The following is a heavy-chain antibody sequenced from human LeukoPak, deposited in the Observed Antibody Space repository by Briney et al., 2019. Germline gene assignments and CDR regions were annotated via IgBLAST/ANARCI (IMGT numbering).Heavy chain of an antibody. V-gene: IGHV1-18*01. J-gene: IGHJ3*02. Sequence: ASVQVSCKASGHTLTSYGISWVRQPPGQEGEEMVWISAYNGKTNSAQKLQGRVTMTTDTSTSTAYMERRSLRSDDTAVYYCARDNAAFDIWGQGTMVTVSS. CDR1: GHTLTSYG. CDR2: ISAYNGKT. CDR3: ARDNAAFDI.